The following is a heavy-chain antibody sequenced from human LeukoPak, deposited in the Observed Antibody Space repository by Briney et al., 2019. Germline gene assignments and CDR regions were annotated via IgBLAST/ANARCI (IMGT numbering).Heavy chain of an antibody. V-gene: IGHV3-30-3*01. CDR2: ISYDGSNK. Sequence: QPGRSLRLSCAASGFTFSSYAMHWVRQAPGKGLEWVAVISYDGSNKYYADSVKGRFTISRDISTDTLWLQMDSLRTEDTAVYYCAKGPLRGTAAAIDYWGQGTLVTVSS. J-gene: IGHJ4*02. CDR3: AKGPLRGTAAAIDY. D-gene: IGHD2-2*01. CDR1: GFTFSSYA.